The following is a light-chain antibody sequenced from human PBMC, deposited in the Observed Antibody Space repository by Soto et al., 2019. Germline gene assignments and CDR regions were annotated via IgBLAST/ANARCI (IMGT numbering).Light chain of an antibody. V-gene: IGKV3-15*01. J-gene: IGKJ2*01. CDR1: QSVNSD. CDR2: GAS. Sequence: EIVMTQSPATLSVSPGDRATLSCTASQSVNSDLAWYQQKPGQSPRLLIYGASTRATGVPARFSGSGSGTEFTLTITSLQSEGFAIYYCQQYNNWPPYTFGQGTKLEIK. CDR3: QQYNNWPPYT.